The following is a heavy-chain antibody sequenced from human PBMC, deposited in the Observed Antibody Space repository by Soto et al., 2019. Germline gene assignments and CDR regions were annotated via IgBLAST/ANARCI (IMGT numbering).Heavy chain of an antibody. CDR2: ISAYNGNT. D-gene: IGHD6-19*01. Sequence: QVQLVQSGAEVKKPGASVKVSCKASGYTFTSYGISWVRQAPRQGLEWMGWISAYNGNTNYAQKLQGRVTMTTDTSTSTAYMELRSLRSDDTAGYYCARGGLVFGRIAVAGDAFDIWGQGTMVTVSS. V-gene: IGHV1-18*01. CDR3: ARGGLVFGRIAVAGDAFDI. J-gene: IGHJ3*02. CDR1: GYTFTSYG.